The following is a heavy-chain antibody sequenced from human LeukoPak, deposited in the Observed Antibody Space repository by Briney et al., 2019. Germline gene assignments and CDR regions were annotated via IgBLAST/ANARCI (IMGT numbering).Heavy chain of an antibody. Sequence: SVKVSCKASGGTFSSYAISWVRQAPGQGLEWMGRIIPILGIANYAQKFQGRVTITADKSTSTAYMELSSLRSEDTAVYYCARFPGDSSSLADAFDIWGQGTMVTVPS. J-gene: IGHJ3*02. CDR2: IIPILGIA. CDR1: GGTFSSYA. CDR3: ARFPGDSSSLADAFDI. V-gene: IGHV1-69*04. D-gene: IGHD3-22*01.